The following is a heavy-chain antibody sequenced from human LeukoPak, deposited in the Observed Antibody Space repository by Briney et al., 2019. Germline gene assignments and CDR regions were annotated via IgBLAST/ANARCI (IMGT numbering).Heavy chain of an antibody. D-gene: IGHD3-10*01. J-gene: IGHJ6*03. CDR2: IYHSGST. V-gene: IGHV4-4*02. CDR1: GGSISSSNW. Sequence: SGTLSLTCAVSGGSISSSNWWSWVRQPPGKGLEWIGEIYHSGSTNYNPSLKSRVTISVDKSKNQFSLKLSSVTAADTAVYYCARDEGDPAYYYYMDVWGKGTTVTVSS. CDR3: ARDEGDPAYYYYMDV.